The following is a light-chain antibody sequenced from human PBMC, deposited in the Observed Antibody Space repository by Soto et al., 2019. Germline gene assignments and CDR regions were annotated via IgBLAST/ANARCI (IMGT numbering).Light chain of an antibody. CDR2: AAS. J-gene: IGKJ4*01. CDR1: QGISSY. V-gene: IGKV1-9*01. CDR3: QQLNSYPRT. Sequence: DIRMTQSPSSLSASVGDRVTITCRASQGISSYLAWYQQKPGKAPKLLIYAASTLQSGVPSRFSGGGSGTDFTLTISSLQPEDFATFYCQQLNSYPRTFGGGTKVDIK.